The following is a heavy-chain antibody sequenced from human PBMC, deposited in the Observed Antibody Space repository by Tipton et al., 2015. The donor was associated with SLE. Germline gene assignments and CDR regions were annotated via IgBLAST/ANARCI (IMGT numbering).Heavy chain of an antibody. CDR1: GGSISSSSYY. Sequence: TLSLTCTVSGGSISSSSYYWGWIRQPPGKGLEWIGSIYYSGSTYYNPSLKSRVTISVDTSKNQFSLKLSSVTAADTAVYYCALGKAARPIDYWGQGTLVTVSS. V-gene: IGHV4-39*07. CDR3: ALGKAARPIDY. CDR2: IYYSGST. D-gene: IGHD6-6*01. J-gene: IGHJ4*02.